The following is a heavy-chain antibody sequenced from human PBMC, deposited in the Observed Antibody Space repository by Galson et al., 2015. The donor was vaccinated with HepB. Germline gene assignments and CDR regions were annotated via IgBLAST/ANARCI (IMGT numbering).Heavy chain of an antibody. Sequence: SETLSLTCSVSSGSISSFYWSWIRQPPGKGLEWIGYIFYSGSTNYNPSLKSRVTISVDTSKNQISLKLRSVTAADTAVYYCARLDVGTFDYWGQGTLVTVSS. CDR3: ARLDVGTFDY. CDR2: IFYSGST. V-gene: IGHV4-59*01. D-gene: IGHD5-12*01. CDR1: SGSISSFY. J-gene: IGHJ4*02.